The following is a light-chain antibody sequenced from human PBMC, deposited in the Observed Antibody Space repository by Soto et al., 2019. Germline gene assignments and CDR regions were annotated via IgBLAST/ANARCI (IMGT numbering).Light chain of an antibody. CDR2: GAS. CDR1: QSVSNNY. V-gene: IGKV3-20*01. Sequence: EIVLTQSPGTLSLSPGERATLSCRASQSVSNNYLAWYQQKPGQAPRLLIYGASSRATGIPDRFSGSGSGTDLTLTISRLEPEDFAVYYCQQSGNSPGTFGQGTKVDIK. J-gene: IGKJ1*01. CDR3: QQSGNSPGT.